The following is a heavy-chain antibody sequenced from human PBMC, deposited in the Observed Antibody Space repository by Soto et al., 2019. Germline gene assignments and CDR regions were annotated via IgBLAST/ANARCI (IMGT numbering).Heavy chain of an antibody. Sequence: GGSLRLSSEVSGFTFSAYGMHWVRQAPGKGLEWVAAISHDGTNKNYGDSVKGRFTISRDNSKKTLYLQMNSLRPEDTALYYCAKDEYYYSRSGYYIFDSWGQGTLVTVSS. CDR1: GFTFSAYG. CDR3: AKDEYYYSRSGYYIFDS. D-gene: IGHD3-22*01. J-gene: IGHJ4*02. V-gene: IGHV3-30*18. CDR2: ISHDGTNK.